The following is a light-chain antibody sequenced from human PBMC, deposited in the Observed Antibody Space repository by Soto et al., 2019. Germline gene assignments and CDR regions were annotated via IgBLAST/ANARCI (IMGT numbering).Light chain of an antibody. CDR2: DAS. CDR3: QQFNVYPLT. Sequence: IQLTQSPSFLSASVGDRVTITCRASQGISDSLAWYQQKPGKAPNLLIYDASTLQSGVPSRFSGSTSGTEFTLTISSLQPEDFATYYCQQFNVYPLTFGGGTKVGIK. V-gene: IGKV1-9*01. J-gene: IGKJ4*01. CDR1: QGISDS.